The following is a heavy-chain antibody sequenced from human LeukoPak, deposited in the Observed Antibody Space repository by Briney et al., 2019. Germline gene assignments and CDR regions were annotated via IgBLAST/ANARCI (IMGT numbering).Heavy chain of an antibody. CDR2: MNPNSGNT. Sequence: ASVTVSCKASGYTFTSYDINWVRQATGQGLEWMGWMNPNSGNTGYAQKFQGRVTMTRNTSISTAYMELSSLRSEDTAVYYCASVAAAGTSYYYYGMDVWGQGTTVTVSS. CDR1: GYTFTSYD. J-gene: IGHJ6*02. CDR3: ASVAAAGTSYYYYGMDV. V-gene: IGHV1-8*01. D-gene: IGHD6-13*01.